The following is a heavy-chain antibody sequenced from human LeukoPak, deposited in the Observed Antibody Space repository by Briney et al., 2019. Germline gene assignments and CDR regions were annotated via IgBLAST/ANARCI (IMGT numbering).Heavy chain of an antibody. CDR3: AREGSVGATNH. J-gene: IGHJ4*02. CDR2: INPSGGST. V-gene: IGHV1-46*01. D-gene: IGHD1-26*01. CDR1: GYTFTNYY. Sequence: ASVKVSCKASGYTFTNYYMHWLRQAPGQGLEWMGIINPSGGSTRYAQKSQGRVTMTRDTSTSTVYMELSSLRSEDTAVYYCAREGSVGATNHWGQGTLVTVSS.